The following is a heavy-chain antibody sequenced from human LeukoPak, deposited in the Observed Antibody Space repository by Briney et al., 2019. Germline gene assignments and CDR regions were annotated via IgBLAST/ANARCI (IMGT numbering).Heavy chain of an antibody. Sequence: PGGSLRLSCAASGFTFSDYYMSWIRQAPGKGLEWVSYISSSGSTIYYADSVKGRFTIPRDNAKNSLYLQMNSLRAEDTAVYYCARDVYSAWSNYDILTGYYNSAFDIWGQGTMVTVSS. J-gene: IGHJ3*02. CDR2: ISSSGSTI. D-gene: IGHD3-9*01. V-gene: IGHV3-11*01. CDR1: GFTFSDYY. CDR3: ARDVYSAWSNYDILTGYYNSAFDI.